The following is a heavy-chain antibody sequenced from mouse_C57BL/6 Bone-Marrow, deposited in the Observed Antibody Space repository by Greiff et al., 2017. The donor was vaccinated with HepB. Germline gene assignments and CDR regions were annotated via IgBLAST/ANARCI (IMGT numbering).Heavy chain of an antibody. V-gene: IGHV5-17*01. D-gene: IGHD1-1*01. J-gene: IGHJ2*01. Sequence: EVQRVESGGGLVKPGGSLKLSCAASGFTFSDYGMHWVRQAPEKGLEWVAYISSGSSTIYYADTVKGRFTISRDNAKNTLFLQMTSLRSEDTAMYYCARSAVYGSRYYFDYWGQGTTLTVSS. CDR2: ISSGSSTI. CDR3: ARSAVYGSRYYFDY. CDR1: GFTFSDYG.